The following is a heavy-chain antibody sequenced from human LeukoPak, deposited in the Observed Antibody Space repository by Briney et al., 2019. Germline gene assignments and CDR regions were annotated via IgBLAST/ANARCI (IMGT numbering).Heavy chain of an antibody. Sequence: GGSLRLSCAASGFTFSSYWMHWVRQAPGKGLEWVSYISSSGSTIYYADSVKGRFTISRDNAKNSLYLQMNSLRAEDTAVYYCARDTIDSSSWFLTGYYYYYYMDVWGKGTTVTVS. V-gene: IGHV3-48*04. D-gene: IGHD6-13*01. CDR3: ARDTIDSSSWFLTGYYYYYYMDV. J-gene: IGHJ6*03. CDR1: GFTFSSYW. CDR2: ISSSGSTI.